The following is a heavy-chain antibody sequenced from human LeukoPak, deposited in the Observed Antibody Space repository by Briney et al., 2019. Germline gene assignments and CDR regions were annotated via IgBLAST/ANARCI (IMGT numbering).Heavy chain of an antibody. D-gene: IGHD2-2*01. CDR2: INPNSGGT. CDR1: GYTFTGYY. V-gene: IGHV1-2*02. J-gene: IGHJ4*02. Sequence: GASVKVSCKASGYTFTGYYMHWVRQAPGQGLEWMGWINPNSGGTNYAQKFQGRVTMTRDTSISTAYMELSRLRSDDTAVYYCARDYCSSTSCYRGIYYFDYRGQGTLVTVSS. CDR3: ARDYCSSTSCYRGIYYFDY.